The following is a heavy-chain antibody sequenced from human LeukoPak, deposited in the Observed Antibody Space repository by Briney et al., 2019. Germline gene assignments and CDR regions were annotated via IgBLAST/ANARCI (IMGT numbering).Heavy chain of an antibody. J-gene: IGHJ4*02. CDR3: ASSHNYGFPFDY. Sequence: GGSLRLSCAASGFAFSRYVMHWVRQTPGKGLEDVSTISSSGGSTYYANSVKGRFTISRDNSKNKLYLQMGSLRTEDMAVYYCASSHNYGFPFDYWGQGTLVTVSS. CDR1: GFAFSRYV. CDR2: ISSSGGST. V-gene: IGHV3-64*01. D-gene: IGHD5-18*01.